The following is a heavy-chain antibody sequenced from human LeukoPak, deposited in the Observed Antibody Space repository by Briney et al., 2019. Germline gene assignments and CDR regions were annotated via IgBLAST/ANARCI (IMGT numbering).Heavy chain of an antibody. V-gene: IGHV4-31*03. Sequence: SQTLSITCTVSGGSFSSDNYYWSWIRQHPGKGLEWIGYIYHSGSTHYNPSLQSRVAISVDTSKNHFSLKLTYVTAADTAVYYCARFTDSWIIGFDYWGQGTLVTVSS. CDR3: ARFTDSWIIGFDY. CDR1: GGSFSSDNYY. CDR2: IYHSGST. J-gene: IGHJ4*02. D-gene: IGHD3-3*01.